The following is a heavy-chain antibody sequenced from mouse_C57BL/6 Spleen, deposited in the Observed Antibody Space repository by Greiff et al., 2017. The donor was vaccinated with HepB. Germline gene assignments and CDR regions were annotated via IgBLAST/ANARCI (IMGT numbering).Heavy chain of an antibody. CDR2: ISYDGSN. V-gene: IGHV3-6*01. J-gene: IGHJ2*01. Sequence: DVQLQESGPGLVKPSQSLSLTCSVTGYSITSGYDWNWIRQPPGNKREWMGHISYDGSNNYNPSLKNRISITRDTSKNQFFLKLNSVTTEDTATYYCAREDGYCLPFDYLGQGTTLTVSS. CDR1: GYSITSGYD. CDR3: AREDGYCLPFDY. D-gene: IGHD2-3*01.